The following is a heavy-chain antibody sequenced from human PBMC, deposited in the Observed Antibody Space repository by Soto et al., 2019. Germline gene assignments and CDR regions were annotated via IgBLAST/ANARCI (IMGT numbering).Heavy chain of an antibody. J-gene: IGHJ4*02. Sequence: GGSLRLSCAASGFTFSSYAMSWVRQAPGKGLEWVSAISGRGGSTYYADSVKGRFTISRDNSKNTLYLQMNSLRAEDTAVYYCAKSVWGLVRPGSFFDYWGQGTLVTVSS. CDR2: ISGRGGST. D-gene: IGHD6-19*01. CDR3: AKSVWGLVRPGSFFDY. CDR1: GFTFSSYA. V-gene: IGHV3-23*01.